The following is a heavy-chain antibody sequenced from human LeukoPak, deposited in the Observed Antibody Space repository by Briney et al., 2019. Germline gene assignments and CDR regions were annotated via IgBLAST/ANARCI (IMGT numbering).Heavy chain of an antibody. V-gene: IGHV4-59*01. CDR2: IYYSGST. D-gene: IGHD2-8*01. CDR3: ARSDPNGYWYFDL. CDR1: GGSISTYY. Sequence: PSETLSLTCTVSGGSISTYYWYWIRQPPEKGLEYIGYIYYSGSTNYNSSLKSRVTISVDTSKNQFSLKLSSVTAADTAVYHCARSDPNGYWYFDLWGRGTLVTVSS. J-gene: IGHJ2*01.